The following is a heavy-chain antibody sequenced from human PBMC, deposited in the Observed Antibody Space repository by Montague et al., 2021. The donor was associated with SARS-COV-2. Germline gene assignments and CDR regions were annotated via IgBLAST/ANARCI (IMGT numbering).Heavy chain of an antibody. D-gene: IGHD4-17*01. Sequence: SETVSLTCTVSGGSIGTYYWNWIRQSPGKGLVWLGYIYYNGSTKXSPSLKDRVTISMDTSRDQLSLRLKTVTAADTAVYYCARDNYGDWGYYGLDVWGQGTTVIVSS. CDR3: ARDNYGDWGYYGLDV. CDR1: GGSIGTYY. J-gene: IGHJ6*02. V-gene: IGHV4-59*01. CDR2: IYYNGST.